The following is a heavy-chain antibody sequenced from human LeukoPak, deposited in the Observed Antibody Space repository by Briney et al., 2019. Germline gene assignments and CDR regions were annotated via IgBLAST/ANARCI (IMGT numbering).Heavy chain of an antibody. V-gene: IGHV4-34*01. J-gene: IGHJ5*02. Sequence: PSETLSLTCGVSGGSFSGFFWTWIRQSPGRGLEWIGEINRRGTTYYNPSLESRLAISLDTSRNQFFLNLTSVTAADTAVYFCARDGTTYFSGSGTHPWGQGTLVTVSS. CDR3: ARDGTTYFSGSGTHP. CDR1: GGSFSGFF. D-gene: IGHD3-10*01. CDR2: INRRGTT.